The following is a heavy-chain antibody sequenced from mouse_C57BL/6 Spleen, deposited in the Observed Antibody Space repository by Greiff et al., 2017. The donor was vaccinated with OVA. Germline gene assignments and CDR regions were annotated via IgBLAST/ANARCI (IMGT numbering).Heavy chain of an antibody. J-gene: IGHJ3*01. CDR2: IDPEDGET. CDR1: GFNIKDYY. D-gene: IGHD2-3*01. V-gene: IGHV14-2*01. Sequence: DVKLQESGAELVKPGASVKLSCTASGFNIKDYYMHWVKQRTEQGLEWIGRIDPEDGETKYAPNFQGKATITADTSSNTAYLQLSSLTSEDTAVYYCARDYDGDSWFAYWGQGTLVTVSA. CDR3: ARDYDGDSWFAY.